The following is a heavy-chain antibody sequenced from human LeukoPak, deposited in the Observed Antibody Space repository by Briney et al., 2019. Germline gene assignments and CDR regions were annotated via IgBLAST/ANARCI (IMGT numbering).Heavy chain of an antibody. V-gene: IGHV3-48*01. CDR2: ISSSSSTI. CDR1: GFTFSSYS. J-gene: IGHJ3*02. Sequence: GGSLRLSCAASGFTFSSYSMNWVRQAPGKGLEWVSYISSSSSTIYYADSVKGRFTISRDNAKNSLYLQMNSLRAEDTAVYYCAREPPWGSSSWYSSVAFDIWGQGTMVTVSS. CDR3: AREPPWGSSSWYSSVAFDI. D-gene: IGHD6-13*01.